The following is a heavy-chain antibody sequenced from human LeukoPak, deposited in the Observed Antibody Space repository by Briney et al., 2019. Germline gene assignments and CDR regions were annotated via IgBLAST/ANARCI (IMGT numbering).Heavy chain of an antibody. Sequence: PGGSLRLSCAASGFTFSSYSMNWVRQAPGKGLEWVAVISYDGSNRYYADSVKGRFTISRDNSKNTLYLQMNSLRAEDTAVYYCAKGAKVRSSPKNYYYYGMDVWGQGTTVTVSS. V-gene: IGHV3-30*18. CDR1: GFTFSSYS. D-gene: IGHD6-13*01. CDR3: AKGAKVRSSPKNYYYYGMDV. CDR2: ISYDGSNR. J-gene: IGHJ6*02.